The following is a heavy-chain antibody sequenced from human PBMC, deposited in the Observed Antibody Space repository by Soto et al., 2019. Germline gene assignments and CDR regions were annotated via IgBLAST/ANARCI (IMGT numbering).Heavy chain of an antibody. Sequence: QVQLVQSGAEVKEPGASVKVSCKASGYTFTSYGISWVRQAPGQGLEWMGWISAYNGNTNYAQKLQGRVTMTTDTSTSTAYMELRSLRSDDTAVYYCARDGYYYGSGSLNWFDPWGQGTLVTVSS. CDR3: ARDGYYYGSGSLNWFDP. D-gene: IGHD3-10*01. V-gene: IGHV1-18*01. CDR2: ISAYNGNT. J-gene: IGHJ5*02. CDR1: GYTFTSYG.